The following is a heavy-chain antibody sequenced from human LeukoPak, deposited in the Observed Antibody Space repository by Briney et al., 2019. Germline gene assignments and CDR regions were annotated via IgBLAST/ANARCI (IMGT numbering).Heavy chain of an antibody. CDR1: GGSISSSSYY. Sequence: SETLSLTCTVSGGSISSSSYYWGWIRQPPGKGLEWIGSIYYSGSTYYNPSLKSRVTISVDTSKNQFSLKLSSVTAADTAVYYCARVLTMIVVVYSDWGQGTLVTVSS. J-gene: IGHJ4*02. CDR3: ARVLTMIVVVYSD. V-gene: IGHV4-39*07. CDR2: IYYSGST. D-gene: IGHD3-22*01.